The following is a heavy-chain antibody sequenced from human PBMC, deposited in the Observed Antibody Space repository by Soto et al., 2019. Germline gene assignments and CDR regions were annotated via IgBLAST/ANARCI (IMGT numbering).Heavy chain of an antibody. Sequence: QVHLQQWGAGLLKPSETLSLTCAVYGGSFSGYCWTWIRQPPGKGLEWIGEISHNGSTSYNPSLKSRVTMSVDTSKNHFSLKLTSVPAADTAVYYCARGRRGYTNTWYVDWGQGTMVTVSS. CDR2: ISHNGST. J-gene: IGHJ4*02. D-gene: IGHD6-13*01. V-gene: IGHV4-34*01. CDR3: ARGRRGYTNTWYVD. CDR1: GGSFSGYC.